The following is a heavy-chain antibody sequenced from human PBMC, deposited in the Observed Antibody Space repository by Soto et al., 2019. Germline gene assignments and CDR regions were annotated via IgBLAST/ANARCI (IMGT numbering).Heavy chain of an antibody. CDR1: GYSFASYW. Sequence: GESLKISCRGSGYSFASYWVVWVRQMPGKGLEWVAIIFPGDSDTRYSPSLQGQVTVSADKSINTAYLQWSSLKASDTAMYCCATRTTLNFYGMDVWGQGTTVTVSS. J-gene: IGHJ6*02. D-gene: IGHD1-26*01. CDR2: IFPGDSDT. V-gene: IGHV5-51*01. CDR3: ATRTTLNFYGMDV.